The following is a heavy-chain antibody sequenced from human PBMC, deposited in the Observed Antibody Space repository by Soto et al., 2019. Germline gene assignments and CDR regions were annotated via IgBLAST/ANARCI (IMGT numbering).Heavy chain of an antibody. V-gene: IGHV1-69*02. J-gene: IGHJ3*02. CDR3: ASPAVNDLDADSSAFDI. CDR2: VIPIIGEG. D-gene: IGHD1-1*01. Sequence: QVQLVQSGAEVKEPGSSVKVSCKVSGGTFSSQTINWVRQVPGQGLEWMGSVIPIIGEGKYAQSFLGRVTITADRSTRQASRGRGSVKPEDTAVYFCASPAVNDLDADSSAFDIWGQGTMVTVSS. CDR1: GGTFSSQT.